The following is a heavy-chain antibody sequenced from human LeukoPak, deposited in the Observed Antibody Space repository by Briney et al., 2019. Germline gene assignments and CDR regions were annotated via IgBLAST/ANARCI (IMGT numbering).Heavy chain of an antibody. D-gene: IGHD2-2*01. J-gene: IGHJ4*02. CDR3: AKIPAAPGA. V-gene: IGHV3-53*01. CDR2: IYSGGNT. Sequence: PGGSLRLSCAASGLTVRSDYMSWVRQAPGKGLEWVSVIYSGGNTYYADSVKGRFTISRDNSKNTLYLQMNSLRAEDTAVYYCAKIPAAPGAWGQGTLVTVSS. CDR1: GLTVRSDY.